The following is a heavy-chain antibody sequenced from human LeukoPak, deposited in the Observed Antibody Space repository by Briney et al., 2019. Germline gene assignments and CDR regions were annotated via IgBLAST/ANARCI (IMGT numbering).Heavy chain of an antibody. CDR2: IYYSGST. D-gene: IGHD6-19*01. CDR3: AKGPMKYSSGWYYFDY. V-gene: IGHV4-39*07. Sequence: SQTLSLTCTVSGGSISSGSYYWSWIRQPPGKGLEWIGSIYYSGSTYYNPSLKSRVTISVDTSKNQFSLKLSSVTAADTAVYYCAKGPMKYSSGWYYFDYWGQGTLVTVSS. CDR1: GGSISSGSYY. J-gene: IGHJ4*02.